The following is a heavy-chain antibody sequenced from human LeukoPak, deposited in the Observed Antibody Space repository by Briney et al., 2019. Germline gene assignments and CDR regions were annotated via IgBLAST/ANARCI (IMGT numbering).Heavy chain of an antibody. CDR2: ISYDGSNK. V-gene: IGHV3-30-3*01. CDR3: ARDRGIEVMASR. Sequence: PGGSLRLSCAASGFTFSSYAMHWVRQAPGKGLEWVAVISYDGSNKYYADSVKGRFTISRDNSKNTLYLQMNSPRAEDTAVYYCARDRGIEVMASRWGQGTLVTVSS. CDR1: GFTFSSYA. J-gene: IGHJ4*02. D-gene: IGHD2-21*01.